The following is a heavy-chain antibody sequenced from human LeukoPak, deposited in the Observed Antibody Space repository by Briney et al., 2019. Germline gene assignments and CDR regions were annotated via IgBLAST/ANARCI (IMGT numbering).Heavy chain of an antibody. CDR3: ARQALTTSYYYAMDV. CDR1: GGSISSYY. Sequence: SETLSLTCTVSGGSISSYYWSWIRQPPGKGLEWIGYIYYSGSTNYNPSLKSRVTISVDTSKNQFSLKLSSVTAADTVVYYCARQALTTSYYYAMDVWGKGTTVTVSS. V-gene: IGHV4-59*01. CDR2: IYYSGST. D-gene: IGHD4-11*01. J-gene: IGHJ6*04.